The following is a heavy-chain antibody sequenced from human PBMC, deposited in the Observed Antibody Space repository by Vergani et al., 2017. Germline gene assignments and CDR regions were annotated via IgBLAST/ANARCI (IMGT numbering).Heavy chain of an antibody. D-gene: IGHD3-22*01. J-gene: IGHJ4*02. CDR2: IHTSGST. CDR1: GCSINSHNYY. V-gene: IGHV4-61*02. Sequence: QVQLQESGPGLVKPSQTLSLTCTVSGCSINSHNYYWSWIRQPAGKGLEWIGRIHTSGSTNYNPSLKSRVTMSEDTSKNQFSLNLTSVTAADTAVYFCARGSCLGCSCYKPLFDYRGQGILVTVSS. CDR3: ARGSCLGCSCYKPLFDY.